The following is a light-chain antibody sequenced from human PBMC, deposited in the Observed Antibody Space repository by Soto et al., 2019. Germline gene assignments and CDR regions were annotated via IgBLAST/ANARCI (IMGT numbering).Light chain of an antibody. CDR3: SSYTSSSTFPYV. J-gene: IGLJ1*01. CDR2: EVS. CDR1: SSDVGGYNY. V-gene: IGLV2-14*01. Sequence: QSALTQPASVSGSPGQSITISCTGTSSDVGGYNYVSWYQQHPGKAPKLMIYEVSNRPSGVSNRFSGSKSGNTASLTISGLQAEYEADYYCSSYTSSSTFPYVFGTGTKLTVL.